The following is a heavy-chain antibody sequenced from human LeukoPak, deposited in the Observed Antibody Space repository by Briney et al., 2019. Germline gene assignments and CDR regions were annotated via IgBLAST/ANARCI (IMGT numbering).Heavy chain of an antibody. CDR2: MNPNSGNT. V-gene: IGHV1-8*01. Sequence: GASVKVSCKASGYTFTSYDINWVRQAPGQGLEWMGWMNPNSGNTGYAQKFQGRVTMTRNTSISTAYMELSSLRSEDTAVYYCARGSYYYGSGSYYGWGQGTLVTVSS. J-gene: IGHJ4*02. CDR1: GYTFTSYD. CDR3: ARGSYYYGSGSYYG. D-gene: IGHD3-10*01.